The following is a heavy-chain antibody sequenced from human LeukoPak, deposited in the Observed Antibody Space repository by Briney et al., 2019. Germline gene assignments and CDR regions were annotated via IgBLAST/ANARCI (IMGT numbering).Heavy chain of an antibody. CDR3: VRDMGYYDKV. Sequence: GGSLSLSCAASGFAFSTYWMHWVRQAPGKGLVWVSRINSDGSSTNYADSVKGRFTISRDNAKNTLYLQTNSLRAEDTAVYYCVRDMGYYDKVWGQGTLVTVSS. J-gene: IGHJ4*02. CDR2: INSDGSST. V-gene: IGHV3-74*01. D-gene: IGHD3-22*01. CDR1: GFAFSTYW.